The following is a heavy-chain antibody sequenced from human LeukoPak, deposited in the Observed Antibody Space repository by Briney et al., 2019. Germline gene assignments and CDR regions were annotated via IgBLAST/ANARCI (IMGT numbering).Heavy chain of an antibody. CDR1: GGSITNDDYY. Sequence: SETLSLTCTVSGGSITNDDYYWSWIRPPPGKGLEWIGYIYYSGNTYYNPSLKSRISISVDTSKNHFSLKLSSVTAADTAVYYCARDHGGFDIWGQGTMVTVSS. D-gene: IGHD4-23*01. CDR3: ARDHGGFDI. V-gene: IGHV4-30-4*01. CDR2: IYYSGNT. J-gene: IGHJ3*02.